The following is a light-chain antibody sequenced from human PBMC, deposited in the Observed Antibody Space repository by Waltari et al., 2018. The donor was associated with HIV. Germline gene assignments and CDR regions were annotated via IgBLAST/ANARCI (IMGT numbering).Light chain of an antibody. V-gene: IGLV1-40*01. Sequence: QSVLTQPPSVSGAPGQRVTISCTGSSSNIGAGYDVHWYQQLPGTAPKLLIYGNSNRTPGVPGRFSGSKSGTSASLAITGLQAEDEADYYCQSHDSSLSGYVFGTGTKVTVL. CDR3: QSHDSSLSGYV. CDR1: SSNIGAGYD. J-gene: IGLJ1*01. CDR2: GNS.